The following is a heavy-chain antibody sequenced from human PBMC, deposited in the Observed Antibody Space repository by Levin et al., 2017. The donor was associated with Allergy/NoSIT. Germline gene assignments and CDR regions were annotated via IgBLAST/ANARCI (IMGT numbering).Heavy chain of an antibody. J-gene: IGHJ4*02. CDR1: GFTFSDAW. D-gene: IGHD4-23*01. Sequence: SGESLKISCAGSGFTFSDAWMSWVRQAPGKGLEWVGRIKSKSDGGTTEDAAPVKGRFTISRDDSKNTLYLQMNSLKTEDTAVYYCTTEIRWSPVDLDYWGQGTLVTVST. CDR2: IKSKSDGGTT. CDR3: TTEIRWSPVDLDY. V-gene: IGHV3-15*01.